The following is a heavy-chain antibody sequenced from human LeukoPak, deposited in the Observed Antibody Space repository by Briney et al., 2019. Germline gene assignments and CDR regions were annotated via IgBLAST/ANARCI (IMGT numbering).Heavy chain of an antibody. CDR1: GGSISTYY. J-gene: IGHJ4*02. CDR2: IHYSGNT. Sequence: SETLSLTCTVSGGSISTYYWGWIRQPPGEGLKWIGSIHYSGNTNYNPSLKSRVTISVDTSKNQFSLKLRSVTAADTAVYYCARHYDYWGQGTLVTVSS. CDR3: ARHYDY. V-gene: IGHV4-59*08.